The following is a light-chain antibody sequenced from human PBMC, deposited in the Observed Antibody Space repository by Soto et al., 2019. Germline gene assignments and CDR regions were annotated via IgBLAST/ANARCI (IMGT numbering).Light chain of an antibody. Sequence: GMTQFPAKLFVSPGEKAAPSCQARPGGSPNLAWYQQKPGQPPRLLIYFASTRATAVPARFTAGGSGTEFTLTISSLQSDDLAVYYCQQYDKWPRTFGQGTKVEIK. V-gene: IGKV3-15*01. CDR2: FAS. CDR1: PGGSPN. J-gene: IGKJ1*01. CDR3: QQYDKWPRT.